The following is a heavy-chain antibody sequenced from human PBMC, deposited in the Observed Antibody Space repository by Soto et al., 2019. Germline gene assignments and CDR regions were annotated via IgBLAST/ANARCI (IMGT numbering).Heavy chain of an antibody. CDR2: INPNSGGT. J-gene: IGHJ4*02. CDR3: ARGSVGYCSSTSCLNYFDY. V-gene: IGHV1-2*04. D-gene: IGHD2-2*01. CDR1: GCTFTGYY. Sequence: GASVKVSCKASGCTFTGYYMHWVRQAPGQGLEWMGWINPNSGGTNYAQKFQGWVTMTRDTSISTAYMELSRLRSDDAAVYYCARGSVGYCSSTSCLNYFDYWGQGTLVTVSS.